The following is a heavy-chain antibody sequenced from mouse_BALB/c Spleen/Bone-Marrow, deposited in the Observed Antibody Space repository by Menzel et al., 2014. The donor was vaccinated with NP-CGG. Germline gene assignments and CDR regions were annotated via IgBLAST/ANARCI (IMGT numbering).Heavy chain of an antibody. CDR2: INPDNGGT. CDR3: ARSELGGFAY. Sequence: EVQLQQSGPELVKPGASVKISCKTSGYTFTEYPMHWVKRSHGKSLEWLGGINPDNGGTVYNQKFKGKATLTVDKSSSTAYMELRSLTSEDSAVFYCARSELGGFAYWGQGTLVTVSA. V-gene: IGHV1-18*01. CDR1: GYTFTEYP. D-gene: IGHD4-1*01. J-gene: IGHJ3*01.